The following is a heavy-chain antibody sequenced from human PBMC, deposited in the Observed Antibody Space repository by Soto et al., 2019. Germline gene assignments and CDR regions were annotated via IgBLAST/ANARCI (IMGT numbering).Heavy chain of an antibody. CDR3: ARDSSSWGIEYYFDY. D-gene: IGHD6-13*01. CDR1: GGSISSSSYY. CDR2: IYYSGST. Sequence: QLQLQESGPGLVKPSETLSLTCTVSGGSISSSSYYWGWIRQPPGKGLEWIGSIYYSGSTYYNPSLKSRVTISVDTAKNQFSRKLSSVTAEDTAVYYCARDSSSWGIEYYFDYWGQGTLVTVSS. J-gene: IGHJ4*02. V-gene: IGHV4-39*02.